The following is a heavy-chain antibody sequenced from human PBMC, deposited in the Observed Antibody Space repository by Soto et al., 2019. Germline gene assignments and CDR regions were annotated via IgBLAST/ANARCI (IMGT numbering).Heavy chain of an antibody. CDR1: GYTFSNYG. Sequence: GASVKVSCKASGYTFSNYGITWVRQAPGQGLEWMGWISAYNGNIRYAQNFQGRVAMTSDTSTSTVYMEMCSLRSEDRAVYYCAREATQSGYDSFDYWGQGILVTVSS. D-gene: IGHD5-12*01. V-gene: IGHV1-18*01. J-gene: IGHJ4*02. CDR3: AREATQSGYDSFDY. CDR2: ISAYNGNI.